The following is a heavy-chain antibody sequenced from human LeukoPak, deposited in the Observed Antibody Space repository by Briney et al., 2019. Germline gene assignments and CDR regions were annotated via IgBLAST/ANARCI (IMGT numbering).Heavy chain of an antibody. CDR1: GFDFRTHA. Sequence: PGGSLGLSCSAFGFDFRTHAMHWVRQAPGKGLEWVAMIWRGGNYKYYGDSVKGRFTISRDDSRSKLYLQMHTLSAEDTAVYHCTMDPPDSGWAFWSWGQGALVTVSS. J-gene: IGHJ5*02. V-gene: IGHV3-33*01. D-gene: IGHD6-19*01. CDR3: TMDPPDSGWAFWS. CDR2: IWRGGNYK.